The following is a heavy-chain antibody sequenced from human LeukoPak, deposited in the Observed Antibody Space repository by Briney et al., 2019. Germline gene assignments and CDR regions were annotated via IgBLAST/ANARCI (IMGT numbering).Heavy chain of an antibody. CDR3: ARVRYSSSSAFGY. CDR2: ISYDGSNK. J-gene: IGHJ4*02. CDR1: GFTFSSYA. D-gene: IGHD6-6*01. Sequence: GGSLRLSCAASGFTFSSYAMHWVRQAPGKGLEWVAVISYDGSNKYYADSVKGRFTTSRDNSKNTLYLQMNSLRAEDTAVYYCARVRYSSSSAFGYWGQGTLVTVSS. V-gene: IGHV3-30*01.